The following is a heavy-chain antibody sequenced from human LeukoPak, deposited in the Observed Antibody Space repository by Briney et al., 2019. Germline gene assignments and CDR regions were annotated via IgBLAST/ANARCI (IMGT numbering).Heavy chain of an antibody. CDR1: GFTFSSYG. CDR3: ARTITMIVVVSGY. V-gene: IGHV3-30*02. D-gene: IGHD3-22*01. CDR2: IRYDGSNK. J-gene: IGHJ4*02. Sequence: GRSLRLSCAASGFTFSSYGMHWVRQAPGKGLEWVAFIRYDGSNKYYADSVKGRFTISRDNSKNRLYLQMNSLRAEDTAAYYCARTITMIVVVSGYWGQGTLVTVSS.